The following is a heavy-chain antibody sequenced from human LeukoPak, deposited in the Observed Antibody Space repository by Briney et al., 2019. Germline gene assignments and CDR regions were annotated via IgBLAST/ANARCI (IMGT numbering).Heavy chain of an antibody. Sequence: GESLKISCQGSGYKFSNYWIGWVRQVPEKGLEWMGIIYPGDYDTRYSPSFQGQVTISVDKSISTATLHWSSLKASDTAMYYCARRVDYGGAFDIWGQGTMVTVSS. CDR3: ARRVDYGGAFDI. D-gene: IGHD4-23*01. CDR2: IYPGDYDT. CDR1: GYKFSNYW. V-gene: IGHV5-51*01. J-gene: IGHJ3*02.